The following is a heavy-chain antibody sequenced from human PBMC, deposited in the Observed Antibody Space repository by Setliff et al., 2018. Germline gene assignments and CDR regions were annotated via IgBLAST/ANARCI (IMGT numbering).Heavy chain of an antibody. Sequence: GGSLRLSCGASGFTYNNCWVSWVRQAPGKGLEWVGRTRNKVSSCITEYAASVKGRFTISRDDSKSSMFLQMNSLRSEDTAVYFCARGPLGDYLDFYYYMDVWGKGTTVTVSS. CDR2: TRNKVSSCIT. CDR3: ARGPLGDYLDFYYYMDV. CDR1: GFTYNNCW. D-gene: IGHD4-17*01. J-gene: IGHJ6*03. V-gene: IGHV3-72*01.